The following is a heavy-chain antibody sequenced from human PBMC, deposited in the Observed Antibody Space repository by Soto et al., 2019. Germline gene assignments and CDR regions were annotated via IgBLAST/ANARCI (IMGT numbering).Heavy chain of an antibody. CDR3: ARDYCSSTSCYENYYYGMDV. J-gene: IGHJ6*02. Sequence: ASVKVSCKASGYTFTSYGISWVRQAPGQGIEWMGWISAYNGNTNYAQKLQGRVTMTTDTSTSTAYMELRSLRSDDTAVYYCARDYCSSTSCYENYYYGMDVWGQGTTVTVSS. D-gene: IGHD2-2*01. CDR1: GYTFTSYG. CDR2: ISAYNGNT. V-gene: IGHV1-18*01.